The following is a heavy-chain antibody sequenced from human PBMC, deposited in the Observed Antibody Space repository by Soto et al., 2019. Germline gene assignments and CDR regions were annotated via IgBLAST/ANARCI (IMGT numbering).Heavy chain of an antibody. Sequence: SETLSLTCAVYGGSFSGYYWSWIRQPPGKGLEWIGEINHSGSTNYNPSLKSRVTISVDTSKNQFSLKLSSVTAADTAVYYCARERTQWLARGYYYYGMDVWGQGTTVTVSS. V-gene: IGHV4-34*01. CDR3: ARERTQWLARGYYYYGMDV. CDR2: INHSGST. CDR1: GGSFSGYY. J-gene: IGHJ6*02. D-gene: IGHD6-19*01.